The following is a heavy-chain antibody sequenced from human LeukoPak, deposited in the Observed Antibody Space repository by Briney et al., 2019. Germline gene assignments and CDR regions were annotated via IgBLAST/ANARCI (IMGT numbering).Heavy chain of an antibody. Sequence: SETLSLTCTVSGASVSGSPYYWGWIRQPPGKGLEWIGSIYSSGSTYYNASLQSRVTISIETSKNQISLRLNSVTAADTAIYYCARDWGVSARPGYMDVWGKGTTVTVSS. CDR1: GASVSGSPYY. CDR2: IYSSGST. J-gene: IGHJ6*03. V-gene: IGHV4-39*02. D-gene: IGHD6-6*01. CDR3: ARDWGVSARPGYMDV.